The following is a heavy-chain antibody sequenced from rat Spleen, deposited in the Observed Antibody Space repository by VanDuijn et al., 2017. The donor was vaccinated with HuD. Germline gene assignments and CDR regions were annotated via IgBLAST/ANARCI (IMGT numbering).Heavy chain of an antibody. CDR2: LISSGST. J-gene: IGHJ2*01. D-gene: IGHD1-1*01. V-gene: IGHV3-1*01. CDR1: GYSITSNF. Sequence: EVQLQESGPGLVKPSQSLSLTCSVTGYSITSNFWGWIRKFPGNKMDWIGHLISSGSTSYNPSLKSRISITRDTSKNQFFLQLNSVTTEDTATYYCARYDSGRPFDYWGQGVLVTVSS. CDR3: ARYDSGRPFDY.